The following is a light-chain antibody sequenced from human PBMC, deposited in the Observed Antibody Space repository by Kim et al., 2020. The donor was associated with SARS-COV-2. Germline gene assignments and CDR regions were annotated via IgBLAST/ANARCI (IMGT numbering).Light chain of an antibody. CDR3: QQYYSYVT. Sequence: LSASVGDRVTITCRASQSVTSWLAWYQQKPGTAPTLLIYKTSTLESGVPSRFSGSGYGTEFTLTISSLQPDDFATYYCQQYYSYVTFGQGTKLEI. CDR2: KTS. CDR1: QSVTSW. J-gene: IGKJ2*01. V-gene: IGKV1-5*03.